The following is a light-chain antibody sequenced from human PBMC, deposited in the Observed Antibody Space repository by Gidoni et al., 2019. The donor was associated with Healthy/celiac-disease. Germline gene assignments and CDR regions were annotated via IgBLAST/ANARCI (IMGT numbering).Light chain of an antibody. V-gene: IGLV3-21*02. CDR1: SIGSKS. Sequence: YVLTQPPSVSVAPGQTARITCGGNSIGSKSGHWYQQKPGQAPVLVVYDDSDRPSGIPERFSGSNSGNTATLTISRVEAGDEADYYCQVWDSSSDHPYVVFGGGTKLTVL. CDR3: QVWDSSSDHPYVV. CDR2: DDS. J-gene: IGLJ2*01.